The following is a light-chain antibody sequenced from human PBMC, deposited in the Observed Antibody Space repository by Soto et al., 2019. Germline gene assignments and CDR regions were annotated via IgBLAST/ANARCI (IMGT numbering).Light chain of an antibody. CDR3: LQGTHWPIT. J-gene: IGKJ5*01. Sequence: DVVMPQSPLSLPVTLGQPASISCRSNQSLVHSDGIAYFSWFQQRPGRSPSRLIYKVSNRDPGVPARFSGSGAGTDFALKISRVEAEDVGVYYCLQGTHWPITFGQGTRLEIK. CDR2: KVS. V-gene: IGKV2-30*02. CDR1: QSLVHSDGIAY.